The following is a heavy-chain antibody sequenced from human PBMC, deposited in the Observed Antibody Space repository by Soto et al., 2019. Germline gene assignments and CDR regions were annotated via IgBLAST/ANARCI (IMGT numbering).Heavy chain of an antibody. Sequence: GGSLRLSCAAPGFTFSSYAMHWVRQAPGKGLEWVAVISYDGSNKYYADSVKCRFTISRDNSKNTLYLQMNSLRAEDTAVYYCVRDRIVVVPAAIWPWSDWFDPWGQGT. CDR2: ISYDGSNK. V-gene: IGHV3-30-3*01. D-gene: IGHD2-2*02. J-gene: IGHJ5*02. CDR1: GFTFSSYA. CDR3: VRDRIVVVPAAIWPWSDWFDP.